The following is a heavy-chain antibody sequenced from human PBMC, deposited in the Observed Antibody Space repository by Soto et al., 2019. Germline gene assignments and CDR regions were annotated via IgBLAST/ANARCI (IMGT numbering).Heavy chain of an antibody. Sequence: ASVKVSCKVSGYTLTELSMHWVRQAPGKGLEWMGGFDPEDGETIYAQKFQGRVTMTEDTSTNTAYMELSSLRSEDTAVYYCARGSPGGYAFWSGYYLIDYWGQGTLVTVSS. V-gene: IGHV1-24*01. CDR1: GYTLTELS. CDR2: FDPEDGET. CDR3: ARGSPGGYAFWSGYYLIDY. D-gene: IGHD3-3*01. J-gene: IGHJ4*02.